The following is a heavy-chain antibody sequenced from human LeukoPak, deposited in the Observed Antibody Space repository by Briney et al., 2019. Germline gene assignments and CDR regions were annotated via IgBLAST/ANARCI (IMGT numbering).Heavy chain of an antibody. CDR3: ARVTEVMEWLLPPYYYYYGMDV. CDR2: ISAYNGNT. Sequence: ASVKVSCKASGYTFTSYGISWVRQAPGQGLEWMGWISAYNGNTNYAQKLQGRVTMTTDTSTSTAYMEPRSLRSDDTAVYYCARVTEVMEWLLPPYYYYYGMDVWGQGTTVTVSS. J-gene: IGHJ6*02. V-gene: IGHV1-18*01. D-gene: IGHD3-3*01. CDR1: GYTFTSYG.